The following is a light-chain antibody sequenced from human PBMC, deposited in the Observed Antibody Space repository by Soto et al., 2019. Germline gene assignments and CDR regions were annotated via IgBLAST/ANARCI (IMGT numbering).Light chain of an antibody. CDR2: RNN. J-gene: IGLJ2*01. V-gene: IGLV1-47*01. Sequence: QSVLTQPPSASGTPGQRVTISCSGSSSNIGSNYVYWYQQLPGTAPKLLIYRNNQRPSGVPDRFSGSKSDTSASLAISGLRSEDEAEYYCAAWDDSLSGPVFGGGTKLTVL. CDR3: AAWDDSLSGPV. CDR1: SSNIGSNY.